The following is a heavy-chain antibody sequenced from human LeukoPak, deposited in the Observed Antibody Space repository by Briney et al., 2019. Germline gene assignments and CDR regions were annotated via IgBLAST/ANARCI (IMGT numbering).Heavy chain of an antibody. J-gene: IGHJ4*02. V-gene: IGHV4-39*01. CDR1: SGSISSSSYY. D-gene: IGHD5-24*01. CDR3: ARRGNGYSYFDY. CDR2: IYYTGIT. Sequence: NPSETLSLTCTVYSGSISSSSYYWGWIRQPPGKGLECIGSIYYTGITYYNPSLKSQLTISVATSKNQFSLKLNSVTAADTAVYYCARRGNGYSYFDYWGQGTLVTVSS.